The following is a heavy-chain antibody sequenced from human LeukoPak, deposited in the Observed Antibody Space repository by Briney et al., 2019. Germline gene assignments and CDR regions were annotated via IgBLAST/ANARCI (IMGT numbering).Heavy chain of an antibody. CDR3: ARGVADYYDSPGYMDV. D-gene: IGHD3-22*01. V-gene: IGHV3-21*01. CDR2: INSSSSYI. Sequence: GGSLGLSCAASGFTFSSYSMNWVRQAPGKGLEWVSSINSSSSYIYYADSVKGRFTISRDNAKNSLYLQMNSLRAEDTAVYYCARGVADYYDSPGYMDVWGKGTTVTVSS. J-gene: IGHJ6*03. CDR1: GFTFSSYS.